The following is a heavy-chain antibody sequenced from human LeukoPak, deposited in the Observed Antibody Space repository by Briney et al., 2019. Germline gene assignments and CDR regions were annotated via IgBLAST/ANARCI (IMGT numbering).Heavy chain of an antibody. V-gene: IGHV4-59*12. D-gene: IGHD2-21*02. CDR1: AGHISSYY. CDR3: ARGGGCTGGDCYSDWFDP. Sequence: SETLSLTCTVSAGHISSYYWSWIRQPPGKGLEWIGYVYYSARTDYNPSLKSRVSISVDKLKSQFSLKLSSVTAANTGVYFCARGGGCTGGDCYSDWFDPWGPGILVTVSS. CDR2: VYYSART. J-gene: IGHJ5*02.